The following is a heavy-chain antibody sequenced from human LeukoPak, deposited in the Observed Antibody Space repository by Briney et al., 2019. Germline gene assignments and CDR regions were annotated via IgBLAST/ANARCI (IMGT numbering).Heavy chain of an antibody. D-gene: IGHD6-25*01. V-gene: IGHV3-48*04. CDR1: GFTFSSYN. Sequence: GGSLRLSCAASGFTFSSYNMNWVRQAPGKGLEWVSYISNNSSTVYYADSVKGRFTISRDNAKNSLFLQMNSLRAEDTAVYYCARDRGYADAFDIWGQGTMVTVSS. CDR2: ISNNSSTV. J-gene: IGHJ3*02. CDR3: ARDRGYADAFDI.